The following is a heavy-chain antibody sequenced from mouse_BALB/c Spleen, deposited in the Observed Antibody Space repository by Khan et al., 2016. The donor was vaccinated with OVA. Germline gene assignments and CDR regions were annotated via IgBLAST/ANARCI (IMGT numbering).Heavy chain of an antibody. Sequence: DVQLVESGGGLVKPGGSLKLACTASGFAFSNYDMSWVRQTPEKRLEWVAYISSGGDNTYSPDTVKGRFTISRDNAKNTLYLQRSSLKSDDTAIYYCTRRPGYFDVWGAGTTVTVSS. J-gene: IGHJ1*01. V-gene: IGHV5-12-1*01. CDR1: GFAFSNYD. CDR3: TRRPGYFDV. CDR2: ISSGGDNT.